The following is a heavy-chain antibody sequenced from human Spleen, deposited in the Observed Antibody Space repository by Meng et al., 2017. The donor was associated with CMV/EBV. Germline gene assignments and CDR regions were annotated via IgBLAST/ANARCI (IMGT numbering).Heavy chain of an antibody. D-gene: IGHD2-21*01. V-gene: IGHV3-66*02. CDR2: IYSGGDT. CDR3: ARVSGIVVPDDIRRTLDISHYSYGMDL. J-gene: IGHJ6*02. CDR1: GFIVSTNY. Sequence: GESLKISCAASGFIVSTNYMTWVRQAPGKGLEWVSLIYSGGDTFYADSAKGRFAISRDNSKNTLYLQMTSLTAEDTGVYYCARVSGIVVPDDIRRTLDISHYSYGMDLWGQGTAVTVSS.